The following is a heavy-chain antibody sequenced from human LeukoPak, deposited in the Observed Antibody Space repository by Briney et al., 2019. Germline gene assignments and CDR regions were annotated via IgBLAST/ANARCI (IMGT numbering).Heavy chain of an antibody. CDR3: ASEIKRGWAFDI. D-gene: IGHD2-15*01. V-gene: IGHV3-66*01. CDR2: IYSGGTT. CDR1: GFTVSSNY. Sequence: GGSLRLSCAVSGFTVSSNYMSWVRQAPGEGLEWVSVIYSGGTTYYADSVKGRFTISRDNSKNTLYLQMNSLRTEDTAVYYCASEIKRGWAFDIWGQGTMVTVSS. J-gene: IGHJ3*02.